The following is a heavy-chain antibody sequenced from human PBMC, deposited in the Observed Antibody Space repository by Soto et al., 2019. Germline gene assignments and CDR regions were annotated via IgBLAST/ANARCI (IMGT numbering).Heavy chain of an antibody. CDR1: GFTFSSYA. V-gene: IGHV3-23*01. CDR2: ISGSGGST. D-gene: IGHD3-9*01. Sequence: GGSLRLSCAASGFTFSSYAMSWVRQAPGKGLEWVSAISGSGGSTYYADSVKGRFTISRDNSKNTLYLQMNSLRAEDTAVYYCATPLRYFDWLLSSFDYWGQGTLVTVSS. CDR3: ATPLRYFDWLLSSFDY. J-gene: IGHJ4*02.